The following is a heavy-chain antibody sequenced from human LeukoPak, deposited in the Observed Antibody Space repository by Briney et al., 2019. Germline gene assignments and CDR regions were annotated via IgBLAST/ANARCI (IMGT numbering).Heavy chain of an antibody. V-gene: IGHV5-51*01. D-gene: IGHD6-19*01. Sequence: GGSLKISCKGSGYSFTSYWIGWVRQLPGKGLEWMGIIYPGDSDTRYSPSFQGQVTISADKSISTAYLQWSSLKASDTAMCYCARRVAVAGTREEAFDIWGQGTMVTVSS. J-gene: IGHJ3*02. CDR1: GYSFTSYW. CDR3: ARRVAVAGTREEAFDI. CDR2: IYPGDSDT.